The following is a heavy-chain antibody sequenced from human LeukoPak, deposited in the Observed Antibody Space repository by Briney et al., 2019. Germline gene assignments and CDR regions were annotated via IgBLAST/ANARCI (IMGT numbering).Heavy chain of an antibody. CDR3: ARAYGGYSYGYDY. V-gene: IGHV4-30-4*01. D-gene: IGHD5-18*01. J-gene: IGHJ4*02. CDR1: GGSISSGDYY. Sequence: SETLSLTCTVSGGSISSGDYYWSWIRQPPGKGLEWIGYIYYSGSTYYSPSLKSRVTISVDTSKNQFSLKLSSVTAADTAVYYCARAYGGYSYGYDYWGQGTLVTVSS. CDR2: IYYSGST.